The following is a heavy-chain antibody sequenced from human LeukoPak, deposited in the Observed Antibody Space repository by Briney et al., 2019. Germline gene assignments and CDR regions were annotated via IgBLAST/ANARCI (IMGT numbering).Heavy chain of an antibody. Sequence: LXLTXTXXGGSLXXYYWSWVRQPPGKXLEWIGYIYYSGSTNYNPSLRSRVTISVDTCKNQFSLKLRSVTAADTAVYYCARGGDILTGYPNSYYYYGMDVWGQGTTVTVSS. CDR3: ARGGDILTGYPNSYYYYGMDV. J-gene: IGHJ6*02. D-gene: IGHD3-9*01. CDR2: IYYSGST. V-gene: IGHV4-59*01. CDR1: GGSLXXYY.